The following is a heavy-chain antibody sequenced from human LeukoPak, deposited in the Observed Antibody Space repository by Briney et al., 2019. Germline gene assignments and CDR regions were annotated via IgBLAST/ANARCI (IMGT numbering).Heavy chain of an antibody. J-gene: IGHJ4*02. Sequence: GASVKVSFKASGYTFTGYYMHWVRQAPGQGLEWMGWINPNSGGTNYAQKFQGRVTMTRDTSISTAYMELSRLRSDDTAVYYCARGPRGYNWRFDYWGQGTLVTVSS. CDR2: INPNSGGT. V-gene: IGHV1-2*02. CDR3: ARGPRGYNWRFDY. D-gene: IGHD1-1*01. CDR1: GYTFTGYY.